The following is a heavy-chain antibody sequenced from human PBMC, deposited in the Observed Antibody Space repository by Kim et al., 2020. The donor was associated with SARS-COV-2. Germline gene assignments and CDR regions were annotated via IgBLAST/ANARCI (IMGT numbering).Heavy chain of an antibody. D-gene: IGHD2-15*01. CDR3: VRRPHRIGGTFDI. Sequence: GESLKISRKGSGYSFTTYWIAWVRQMPGKGLEWMGLIRPATGDTRYSPSFQGQVTFSADTSISTAFLQWSSLRASDNAIYYCVRRPHRIGGTFDIWGQGT. CDR1: GYSFTTYW. J-gene: IGHJ3*02. V-gene: IGHV5-51*01. CDR2: IRPATGDT.